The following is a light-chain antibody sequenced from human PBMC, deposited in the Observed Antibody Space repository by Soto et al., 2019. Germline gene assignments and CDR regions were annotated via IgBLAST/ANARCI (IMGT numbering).Light chain of an antibody. V-gene: IGKV1-9*01. Sequence: IQLTQSPSSLSASVGDRVTVTCRASQGINNYLAWYQQIPGKAPKLLISVASTLQSGVPSRFSGGGSGTEFTLTISCLQPEDFATYYCQHLNGYPLTFGGGTKV. J-gene: IGKJ4*01. CDR1: QGINNY. CDR2: VAS. CDR3: QHLNGYPLT.